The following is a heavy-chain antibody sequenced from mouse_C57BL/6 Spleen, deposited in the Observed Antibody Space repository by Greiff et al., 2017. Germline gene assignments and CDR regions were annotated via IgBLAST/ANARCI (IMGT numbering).Heavy chain of an antibody. J-gene: IGHJ2*01. CDR2: IYPGDGDT. Sequence: VQLQPSGPELVKPGASVKISCKASGYAFSSSWMNWVKQRPGKGLEWIGRIYPGDGDTNYKGKFKGKATLTADKSSSTAYTQLSSLTSEDSAVYFCARTTVVATKYFDYWGQGTTLTVSS. CDR1: GYAFSSSW. CDR3: ARTTVVATKYFDY. V-gene: IGHV1-82*01. D-gene: IGHD1-1*01.